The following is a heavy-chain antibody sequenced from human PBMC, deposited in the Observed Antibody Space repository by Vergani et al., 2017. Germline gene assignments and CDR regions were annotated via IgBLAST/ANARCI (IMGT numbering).Heavy chain of an antibody. Sequence: QVQLVESGGGVVQPGRSLRLSCAASGFTFSSYGMHWVRQAPGQGLEWVAVISYDGSHKYYADSVKGRFTISRDNSKNTLYLQMNSLRAEDTAVYYCAKGKLGDYVGDYWGQGILVTVSS. CDR1: GFTFSSYG. D-gene: IGHD4-17*01. CDR2: ISYDGSHK. V-gene: IGHV3-30*18. J-gene: IGHJ4*02. CDR3: AKGKLGDYVGDY.